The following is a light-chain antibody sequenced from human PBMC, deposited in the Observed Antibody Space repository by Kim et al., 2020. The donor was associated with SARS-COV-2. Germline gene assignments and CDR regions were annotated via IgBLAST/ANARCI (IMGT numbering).Light chain of an antibody. CDR1: QSINRW. CDR3: QQYESYRA. CDR2: KAS. V-gene: IGKV1-5*03. J-gene: IGKJ1*01. Sequence: SASVGDRVTITCRASQSINRWLTWYQQKPGKAPKLMIYKASTLESGVPSRFSGSGSGTEFTLTISSVQPDDFATYYCQQYESYRAFGQGTKVDIK.